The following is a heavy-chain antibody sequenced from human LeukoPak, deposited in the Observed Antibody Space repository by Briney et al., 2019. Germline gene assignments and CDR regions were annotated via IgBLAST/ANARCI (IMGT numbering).Heavy chain of an antibody. CDR1: GGFISSYY. V-gene: IGHV4-4*07. J-gene: IGHJ4*02. CDR3: AREQVVPAAYYFDY. D-gene: IGHD2-2*01. Sequence: PSETLSLTCTVSGGFISSYYWGCIRQHAGKGLEWLGRIYTGGRSNYKPSLKSRVTMSVDTSKNQFSLQLSSVTAADTAVYYCAREQVVPAAYYFDYWGQGTLVTVSS. CDR2: IYTGGRS.